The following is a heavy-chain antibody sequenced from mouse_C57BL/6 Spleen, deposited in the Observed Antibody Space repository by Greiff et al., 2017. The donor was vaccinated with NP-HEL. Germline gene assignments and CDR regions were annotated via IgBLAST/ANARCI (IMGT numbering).Heavy chain of an antibody. Sequence: DVMLVESGGGLVKPGGSLKLSCAASGFTFSSYTMSWVRQTPEKRLEWVATISGGGGNTYYPDSVKGRFTISRDNAKNTLYLQMSSLRSEDTALYYCARHERGAMDYWGQGTSVTVSS. V-gene: IGHV5-9*01. CDR1: GFTFSSYT. CDR2: ISGGGGNT. J-gene: IGHJ4*01. CDR3: ARHERGAMDY.